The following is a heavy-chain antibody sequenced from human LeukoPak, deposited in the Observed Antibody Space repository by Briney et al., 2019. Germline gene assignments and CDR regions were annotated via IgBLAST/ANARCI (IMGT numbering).Heavy chain of an antibody. CDR1: GFTFSDYS. V-gene: IGHV3-11*06. D-gene: IGHD4-17*01. J-gene: IGHJ4*02. CDR3: ARGGDGDYVFDY. CDR2: ISSSSSYT. Sequence: GGSLRLSCAASGFTFSDYSMSWIHQAPGKGLEWVSYISSSSSYTDYADSVKGRFTISRDNAKNSLHLEMNSLRAEDTAVYYCARGGDGDYVFDYWGQGTLVTVSS.